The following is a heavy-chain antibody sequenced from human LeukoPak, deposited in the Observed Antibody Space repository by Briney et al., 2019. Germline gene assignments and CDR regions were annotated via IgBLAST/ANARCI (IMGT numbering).Heavy chain of an antibody. CDR2: INSDGSST. D-gene: IGHD4-17*01. CDR3: ASTMTTVGPEYFQH. V-gene: IGHV3-74*01. CDR1: GFTFSSYW. Sequence: GGSLRLSCAASGFTFSSYWMHWVRQAPGKGLVWVSRINSDGSSTSYADSVKGRFTISRDNAKNTLYLQMNSLRAEDTAVYYCASTMTTVGPEYFQHWGQGTLVTVSS. J-gene: IGHJ1*01.